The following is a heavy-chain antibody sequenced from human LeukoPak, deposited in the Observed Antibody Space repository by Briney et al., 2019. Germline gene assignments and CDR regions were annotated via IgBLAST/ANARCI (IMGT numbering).Heavy chain of an antibody. V-gene: IGHV1-2*04. CDR3: ARMYYYGSGSYFVAKSLYYYYGMDV. Sequence: ASVKVSCKASGYTFTGYYMHWVRQAPGQGLEWMGWINPNSGGTNYAQKFQGWVTMTRDTSISTAYMELSRLRSDGTAVYYCARMYYYGSGSYFVAKSLYYYYGMDVWGQGTTVTVSS. CDR1: GYTFTGYY. D-gene: IGHD3-10*01. J-gene: IGHJ6*02. CDR2: INPNSGGT.